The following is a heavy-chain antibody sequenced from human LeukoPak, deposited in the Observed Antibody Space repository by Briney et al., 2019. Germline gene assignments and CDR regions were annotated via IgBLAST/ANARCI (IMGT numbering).Heavy chain of an antibody. CDR3: ARETVGTMSD. J-gene: IGHJ4*02. CDR1: GFTFETFG. D-gene: IGHD1-26*01. Sequence: GGSLRLSCAASGFTFETFGMHWVRQSPGKGLEWVGVVWPNGRITHYGDSVQGRFTISRDNSNSTRYLQMNSLRAEDTGLYYCARETVGTMSDWGQGTLVTVSS. V-gene: IGHV3-33*01. CDR2: VWPNGRIT.